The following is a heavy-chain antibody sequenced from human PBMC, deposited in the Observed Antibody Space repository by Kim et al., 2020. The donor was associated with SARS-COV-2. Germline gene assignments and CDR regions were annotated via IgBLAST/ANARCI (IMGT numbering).Heavy chain of an antibody. CDR3: ATSSGLLSRYYFDY. CDR2: ISAYNGNT. J-gene: IGHJ4*02. Sequence: ASVKVSCKASGYTFTSYGISWVRQAPGQGLEWMGWISAYNGNTNYAQKLQGRVTMTTDTSTSTAYMELRSLRSDDTAVYYCATSSGLLSRYYFDYWGQGTLVTVSS. V-gene: IGHV1-18*04. CDR1: GYTFTSYG. D-gene: IGHD6-19*01.